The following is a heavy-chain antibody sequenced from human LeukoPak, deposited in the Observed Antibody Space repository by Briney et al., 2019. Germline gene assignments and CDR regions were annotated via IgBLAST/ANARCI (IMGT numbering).Heavy chain of an antibody. CDR1: GYTFTGYF. D-gene: IGHD2-15*01. V-gene: IGHV1-2*02. J-gene: IGHJ4*02. CDR2: INPNSGGT. CDR3: ARVLPYCSGGSCYLGY. Sequence: GASVKVSRKASGYTFTGYFMHWVRQAPGQGLEWMGWINPNSGGTNYAQKFQGRVIMTRYTSISTAYMELSRLRSDDTAVYYCARVLPYCSGGSCYLGYWGQGTLVTVSS.